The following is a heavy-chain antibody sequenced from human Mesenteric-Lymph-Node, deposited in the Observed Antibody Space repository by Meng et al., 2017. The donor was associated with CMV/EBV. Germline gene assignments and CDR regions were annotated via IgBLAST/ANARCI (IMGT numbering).Heavy chain of an antibody. CDR1: GFTFSSYG. D-gene: IGHD3-16*02. V-gene: IGHV3-30*02. CDR3: AKEGMITFGGVIAGYYGMDV. CDR2: IRYDGSNK. J-gene: IGHJ6*02. Sequence: GGSLRLSCAASGFTFSSYGMHWVRQAPGKGLEWVAFIRYDGSNKYYADSVKGRFTISRDNSKNTLYLQMNSLRAEDTAVYYCAKEGMITFGGVIAGYYGMDVWGQGTTVTVSS.